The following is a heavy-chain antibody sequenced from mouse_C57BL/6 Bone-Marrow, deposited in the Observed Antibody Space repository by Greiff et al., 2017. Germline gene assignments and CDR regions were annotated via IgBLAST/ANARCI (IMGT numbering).Heavy chain of an antibody. CDR1: GFNIKDDY. CDR3: TGSQAWFAY. CDR2: IDPENGDT. V-gene: IGHV14-4*01. D-gene: IGHD1-1*01. J-gene: IGHJ3*01. Sequence: EVQLQQSGAELVRPGASVKLSCTASGFNIKDDYMHWVKQRPEQGLEWIGWIDPENGDTEYASKFQGKATITADTSSNTAYLQLSSLTSEYTAVYYCTGSQAWFAYWGQGTLVTVSA.